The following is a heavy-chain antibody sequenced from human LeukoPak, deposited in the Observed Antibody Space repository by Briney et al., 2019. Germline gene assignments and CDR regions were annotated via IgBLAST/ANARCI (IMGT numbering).Heavy chain of an antibody. CDR1: AFTFSMYW. J-gene: IGHJ4*02. Sequence: GGSLRLSCSASAFTFSMYWITWVRQAPGKGLEWVAVIWYDGSNKYYADSVKGRFTISRDNSKNTLYLQMNSLRAEDTAVYYCARDSFGFDYWGQGTLVTVSS. V-gene: IGHV3-33*07. CDR3: ARDSFGFDY. CDR2: IWYDGSNK. D-gene: IGHD3-16*01.